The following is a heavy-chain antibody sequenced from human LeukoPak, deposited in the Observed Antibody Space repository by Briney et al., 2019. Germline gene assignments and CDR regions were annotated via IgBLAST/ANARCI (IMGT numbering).Heavy chain of an antibody. D-gene: IGHD6-19*01. V-gene: IGHV1-58*02. Sequence: SLKVSCTASGFTFTSSTMQWVRQARGPRPGFIGWIVVGSGTTNYAHKFQERATITRDMSTRTAYMELSSLTYEDTAVYYCAACSVASGWCYLDYWGQGTLVTVSS. CDR2: IVVGSGTT. CDR3: AACSVASGWCYLDY. CDR1: GFTFTSST. J-gene: IGHJ4*02.